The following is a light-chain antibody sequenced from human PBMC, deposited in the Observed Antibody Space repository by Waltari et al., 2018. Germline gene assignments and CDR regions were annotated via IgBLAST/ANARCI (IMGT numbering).Light chain of an antibody. V-gene: IGLV2-23*01. Sequence: QSALTQPASVSGSLGQSITISCTGTYSNVGSYRFVSWYQQHPDKTPKLMISEGRKRPSGVSNRCSGSKSGNTASLTISGLQAEDEADYYCSSYAGGSTYVFGTGTKVTVL. CDR3: SSYAGGSTYV. J-gene: IGLJ1*01. CDR1: YSNVGSYRF. CDR2: EGR.